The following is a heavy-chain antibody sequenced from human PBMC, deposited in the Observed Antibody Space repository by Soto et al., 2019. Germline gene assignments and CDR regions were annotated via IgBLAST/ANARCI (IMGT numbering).Heavy chain of an antibody. CDR2: ISYDGSNK. CDR1: GCTFSSYA. CDR3: ARGRVTMIVVVFDY. Sequence: GGSLRLSWAASGCTFSSYAMHCVRQATGKGLEWVAVISYDGSNKYYADSVKGRFTISRDNSKNTLYLQMNSLRAEDTAVYYCARGRVTMIVVVFDYWGQGTLVTVSS. J-gene: IGHJ4*02. V-gene: IGHV3-30-3*01. D-gene: IGHD3-22*01.